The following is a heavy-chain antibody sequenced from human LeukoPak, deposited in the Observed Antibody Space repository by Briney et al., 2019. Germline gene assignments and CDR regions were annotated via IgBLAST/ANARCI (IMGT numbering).Heavy chain of an antibody. CDR3: AREGGPYYHPSSPFDY. Sequence: GGSLRLSCAASGFIFSDYAMHWVRQSPGKGLEWVAFMSYDGRNEYYADFVKGRFAITRDNYKNTLHLQMNRLRPGDTAVYYCAREGGPYYHPSSPFDYWGLGTLVTVSS. CDR2: MSYDGRNE. V-gene: IGHV3-30*09. D-gene: IGHD3-22*01. CDR1: GFIFSDYA. J-gene: IGHJ4*02.